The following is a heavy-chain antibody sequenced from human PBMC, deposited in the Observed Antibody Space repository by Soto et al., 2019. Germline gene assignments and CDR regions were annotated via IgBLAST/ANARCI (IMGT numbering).Heavy chain of an antibody. Sequence: EVQLVESGGGLVQPGGSLRLSCAASGFTFSSYWMSWVRQAPGKGLEWVANIKQDGSEKYYVDSVKGRFTISRDNAKNSLYLQLNSLRAEDADVYYCASEGVGYSGYDHGGYCYGMDVWGQGTTVNVSS. CDR2: IKQDGSEK. D-gene: IGHD5-12*01. J-gene: IGHJ6*02. V-gene: IGHV3-7*04. CDR1: GFTFSSYW. CDR3: ASEGVGYSGYDHGGYCYGMDV.